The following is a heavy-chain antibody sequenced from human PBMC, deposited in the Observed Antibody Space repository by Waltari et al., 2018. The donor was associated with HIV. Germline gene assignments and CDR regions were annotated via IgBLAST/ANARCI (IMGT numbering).Heavy chain of an antibody. CDR3: AREEVRKTYRWGMITFASPSSGMDV. D-gene: IGHD3-16*01. Sequence: QVQLVQSGAEVKKPGASVKVSCKASGYTFTGYHIHWVRQATGQGLEWMGWINPDSGGTNYAQRFQGRVTMTRDTSLSTTYIELSSLRSDDTAVYYCAREEVRKTYRWGMITFASPSSGMDVWGQGTTVTVSS. J-gene: IGHJ6*02. CDR1: GYTFTGYH. CDR2: INPDSGGT. V-gene: IGHV1-2*02.